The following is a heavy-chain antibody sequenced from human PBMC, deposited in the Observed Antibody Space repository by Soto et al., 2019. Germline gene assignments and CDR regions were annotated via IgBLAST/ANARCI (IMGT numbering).Heavy chain of an antibody. CDR2: ISGSGGST. Sequence: GGSLRLSCAASGFTFSSYAMSWVRQAPGKGLEWVSAISGSGGSTYYADSVKGRFTISRDNSKNTLYLQMNSLRAEDTAVYYCAKDRTPYYYDSSGYSNWGQGTLVTAPQ. CDR1: GFTFSSYA. J-gene: IGHJ4*02. V-gene: IGHV3-23*01. CDR3: AKDRTPYYYDSSGYSN. D-gene: IGHD3-22*01.